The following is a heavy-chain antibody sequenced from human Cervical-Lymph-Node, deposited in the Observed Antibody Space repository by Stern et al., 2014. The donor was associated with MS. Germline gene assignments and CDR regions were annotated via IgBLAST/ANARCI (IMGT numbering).Heavy chain of an antibody. CDR1: GGSMTSYE. Sequence: MQLVESGPGLVKPSETLSLSCRVSGGSMTSYEWSWIRQPPGKGLEWIGHIYHSGSPNYNPSLKSRVTISVDTSKNQFSLRLGFVTAADTAVYYCARVEEGLLRGMDVWGQGTTVTVSS. D-gene: IGHD3-3*01. V-gene: IGHV4-59*01. CDR2: IYHSGSP. J-gene: IGHJ6*02. CDR3: ARVEEGLLRGMDV.